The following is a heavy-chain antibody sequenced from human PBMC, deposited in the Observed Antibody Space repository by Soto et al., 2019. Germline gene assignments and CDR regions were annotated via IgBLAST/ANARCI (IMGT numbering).Heavy chain of an antibody. D-gene: IGHD2-2*01. CDR1: GFTFTNFA. J-gene: IGHJ6*02. Sequence: EVKLLESGGALVQPGGSLRLSCAASGFTFTNFAMSCSRQAPGKGLEWVSYMGGRGGNILYADSVKGRFAISRDNFQKTLYLQSNSLRAEDTAVYYCTRGPYCDTSSCFLPSYYSAIDVWGRGTTGTVSS. CDR3: TRGPYCDTSSCFLPSYYSAIDV. CDR2: MGGRGGNI. V-gene: IGHV3-23*01.